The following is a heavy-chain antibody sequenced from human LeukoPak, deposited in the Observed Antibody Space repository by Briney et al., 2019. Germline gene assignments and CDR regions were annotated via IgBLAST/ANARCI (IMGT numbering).Heavy chain of an antibody. D-gene: IGHD3-10*01. CDR1: GYTFSSYG. CDR2: ISGYTGNT. J-gene: IGHJ5*02. V-gene: IGHV1-18*01. CDR3: ARSSWFGGRSEWRWFDP. Sequence: GASVKVSCKASGYTFSSYGISWVRQAPGQGLEWMGWISGYTGNTNYAQNLRGRVTMTTDTSTSTAYMELRSLRSDDTALYYCARSSWFGGRSEWRWFDPWGQGTLVTVSS.